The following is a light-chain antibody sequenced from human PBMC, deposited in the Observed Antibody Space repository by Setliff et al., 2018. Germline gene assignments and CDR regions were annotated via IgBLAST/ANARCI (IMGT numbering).Light chain of an antibody. CDR2: DVT. Sequence: QSVLTQPPSASGSPGQSVTISCTGTSNDVWGHNYVSWYQQHPGKAPQLIIYDVTKRPSGVPDRFSGSKSGNTAFLTVSGLQAEDEAEYFCGSYEGSNNYVFGSGTKVTVL. CDR1: SNDVWGHNY. J-gene: IGLJ1*01. V-gene: IGLV2-8*01. CDR3: GSYEGSNNYV.